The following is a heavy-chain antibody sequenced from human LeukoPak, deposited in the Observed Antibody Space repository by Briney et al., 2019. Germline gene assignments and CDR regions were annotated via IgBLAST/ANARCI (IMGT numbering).Heavy chain of an antibody. D-gene: IGHD3-3*01. CDR3: AGVTPLVCTTFDY. Sequence: SETLCLTCTVSGGSISSYYWSWIRQPPGKGLEWIGYIYYSGSTTYNPSLKSRVTISVDTSKNQFSLKLSSVDAADTAVYYCAGVTPLVCTTFDYWGQGTLVTVSS. V-gene: IGHV4-59*01. J-gene: IGHJ4*02. CDR1: GGSISSYY. CDR2: IYYSGST.